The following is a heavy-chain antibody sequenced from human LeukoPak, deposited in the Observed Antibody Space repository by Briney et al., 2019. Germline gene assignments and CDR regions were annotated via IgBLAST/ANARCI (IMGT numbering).Heavy chain of an antibody. CDR2: IXYSGST. Sequence: YIXYSGSTNYNPSLKSRVTISVDTSKNQFSLKLSSVTAADTAVYYCARVPIYDILTGYPSYFDYWGQGTLVTVSS. V-gene: IGHV4-59*01. D-gene: IGHD3-9*01. CDR3: ARVPIYDILTGYPSYFDY. J-gene: IGHJ4*02.